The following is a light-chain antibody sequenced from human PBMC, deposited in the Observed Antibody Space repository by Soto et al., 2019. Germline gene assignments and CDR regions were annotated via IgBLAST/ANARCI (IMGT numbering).Light chain of an antibody. CDR1: SSDVGGYNY. CDR3: SSSTGSSTRV. Sequence: QSALTQPASVSGSPGQSITISCTGTSSDVGGYNYVSWYQQHPGKAPKLMIYDVSDRPSGVSNRFSGSKSGNTASLTISGLQAEDEADYYCSSSTGSSTRVFGTGTKLTVL. J-gene: IGLJ1*01. CDR2: DVS. V-gene: IGLV2-14*01.